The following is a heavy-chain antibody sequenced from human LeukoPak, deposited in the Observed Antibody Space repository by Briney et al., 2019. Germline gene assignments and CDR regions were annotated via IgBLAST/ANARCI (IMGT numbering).Heavy chain of an antibody. J-gene: IGHJ3*02. CDR2: IKQDGSEK. CDR3: ARDVLAAGATGTFDI. D-gene: IGHD1-14*01. V-gene: IGHV3-7*03. CDR1: TFTFSNYW. Sequence: GGSLRLSCAASTFTFSNYWMSWVRQAPGRGLEWVANIKQDGSEKYYVDSVKGRFTISRDNAKTSLYLQMNSLRAEDTAVYYCARDVLAAGATGTFDIWGQGTMVTVSS.